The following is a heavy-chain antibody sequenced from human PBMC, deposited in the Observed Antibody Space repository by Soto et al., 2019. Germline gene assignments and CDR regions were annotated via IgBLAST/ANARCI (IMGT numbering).Heavy chain of an antibody. J-gene: IGHJ3*02. CDR1: GGTFSSYA. CDR2: MNPNSGNT. Sequence: ASVKVSCKASGGTFSSYAISWVRQATGQGLEWMGWMNPNSGNTGYAQKFQGRVTMTRNTSISTAYMELSSLRSEDTAVYYCASYVATGAFDIWGQGTMVTVSS. D-gene: IGHD5-12*01. CDR3: ASYVATGAFDI. V-gene: IGHV1-8*02.